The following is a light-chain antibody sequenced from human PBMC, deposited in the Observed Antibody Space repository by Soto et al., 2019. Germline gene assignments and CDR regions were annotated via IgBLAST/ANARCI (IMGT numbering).Light chain of an antibody. CDR1: QSVSSSY. Sequence: EIVLTQSPGTLSLSPGERATLSGRASQSVSSSYLAWYQQKRGQAPRXIIYGASSRATGIPDRFSGSGSGTDFTLTISRPEPEDFATYYCQHYNSYPEAFGQGTKVDIK. CDR3: QHYNSYPEA. CDR2: GAS. J-gene: IGKJ1*01. V-gene: IGKV3-20*01.